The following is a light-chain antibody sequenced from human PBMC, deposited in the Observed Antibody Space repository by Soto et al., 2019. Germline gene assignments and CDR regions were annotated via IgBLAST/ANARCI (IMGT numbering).Light chain of an antibody. CDR1: QSLLHSNGNTY. CDR2: LGS. CDR3: MQALRAPVT. V-gene: IGKV2-28*01. J-gene: IGKJ4*01. Sequence: DIVLTQSPLSLPVTPGEPASISCRSSQSLLHSNGNTYLDWYLQKPGQSPQVLIYLGSNRASGVPDRFSGSGSGTDFTLKISRVEAEDVGVYYCMQALRAPVTFGGGTKVEI.